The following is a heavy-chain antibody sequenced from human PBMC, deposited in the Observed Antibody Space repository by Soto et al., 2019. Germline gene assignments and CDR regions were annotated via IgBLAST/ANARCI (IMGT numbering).Heavy chain of an antibody. CDR2: INQDGSEK. Sequence: LGGSLRLSCAASGFTFSTYWMDWVRQTPGKGLEWVANINQDGSEKNYVDSVKGRFTISRDNAKNSLYLQMSSLTAEDSALYYCSRPLNSWGQGTLVTVSS. J-gene: IGHJ4*02. CDR3: SRPLNS. V-gene: IGHV3-7*01. CDR1: GFTFSTYW.